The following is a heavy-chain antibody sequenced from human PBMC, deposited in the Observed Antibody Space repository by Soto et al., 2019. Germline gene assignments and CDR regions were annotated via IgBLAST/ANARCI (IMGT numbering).Heavy chain of an antibody. Sequence: PGGSLRLSCAASGFTFSSYAMSWVRQAPGKGLEWVSAISGSGGSTYYADSVKGRFTISRDNSKNTLYLQMNSLRAEDTAVYYCAKDRLGFTITMVRGVILGYWGQGTLVTVSS. CDR2: ISGSGGST. CDR1: GFTFSSYA. D-gene: IGHD3-10*01. J-gene: IGHJ4*02. CDR3: AKDRLGFTITMVRGVILGY. V-gene: IGHV3-23*01.